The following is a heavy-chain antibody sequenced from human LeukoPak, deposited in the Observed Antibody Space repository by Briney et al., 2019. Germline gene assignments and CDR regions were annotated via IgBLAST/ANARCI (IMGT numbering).Heavy chain of an antibody. D-gene: IGHD3-10*01. CDR2: ISGSGGST. CDR1: GFTFSSYA. Sequence: QPGGSLRLSCAASGFTFSSYAMSWVRQAPGKGLEWVSAISGSGGSTYYADSVKGRFTISRDNSKNTLYLQMNSLRAEDTAVYYCAKYASSYYGSGSYINYKPFDYWGQGTLVTASS. V-gene: IGHV3-23*01. CDR3: AKYASSYYGSGSYINYKPFDY. J-gene: IGHJ4*02.